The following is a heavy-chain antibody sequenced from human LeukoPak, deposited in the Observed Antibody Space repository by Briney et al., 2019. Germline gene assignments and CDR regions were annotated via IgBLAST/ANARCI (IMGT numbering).Heavy chain of an antibody. J-gene: IGHJ4*02. CDR1: GYTFTSYY. Sequence: ASVKVSCKASGYTFTSYYKHWVRQAPGQGLEWMGIINPSGGSTSYAQKFQGRVTMTRDTSTSTVYMELSSLRSEDTAVYYCARDRLSATRITMVRGVPNYWGQGTLVTVSS. CDR3: ARDRLSATRITMVRGVPNY. V-gene: IGHV1-46*01. D-gene: IGHD3-10*01. CDR2: INPSGGST.